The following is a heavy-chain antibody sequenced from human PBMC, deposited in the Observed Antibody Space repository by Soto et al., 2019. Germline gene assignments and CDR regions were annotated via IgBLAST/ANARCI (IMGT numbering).Heavy chain of an antibody. V-gene: IGHV4-34*01. CDR2: VSHSGST. CDR1: Y. Sequence: YWSWIRQTPEKGLEWIGEVSHSGSTTYNPSLKNRVTIAIHTSKNQFSLTLNSVTAADTAMYFCAREEPASRHHDYWGQGNLVTVSS. J-gene: IGHJ4*02. CDR3: AREEPASRHHDY. D-gene: IGHD1-26*01.